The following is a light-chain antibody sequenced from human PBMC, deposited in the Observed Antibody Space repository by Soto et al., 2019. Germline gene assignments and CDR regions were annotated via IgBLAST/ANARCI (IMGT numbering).Light chain of an antibody. V-gene: IGKV2-28*01. CDR2: MGS. Sequence: DILMTQSPLSLSVTHGEPASMSCMCXHSLLHGSGYTYLDWYLQKPGQSPQLLIYMGSNRASGVPDRFSGSGSGTDFTLKISRVEASDVGVYYCMQALQSLTFGQGTRLEIK. CDR1: HSLLHGSGYTY. J-gene: IGKJ5*01. CDR3: MQALQSLT.